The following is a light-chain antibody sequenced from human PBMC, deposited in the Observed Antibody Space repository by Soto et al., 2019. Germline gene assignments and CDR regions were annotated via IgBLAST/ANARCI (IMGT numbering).Light chain of an antibody. J-gene: IGKJ5*01. V-gene: IGKV1-9*01. CDR2: SAS. Sequence: DIQLTQSPSFLSASVGGRVTITCRASQGISNYLAWYQQKPGKAPNLLIYSASTLQSGVPSRFSGSGSGTEFTLTISSLQPEDFATYYCQQLNTFPVTFGQGTRLEIK. CDR1: QGISNY. CDR3: QQLNTFPVT.